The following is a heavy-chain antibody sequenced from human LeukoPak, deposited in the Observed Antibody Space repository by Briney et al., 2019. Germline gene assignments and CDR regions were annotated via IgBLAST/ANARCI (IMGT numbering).Heavy chain of an antibody. CDR1: GGSISSYY. CDR2: IYTSGST. V-gene: IGHV4-4*07. J-gene: IGHJ5*02. Sequence: SVTLSLTCTVSGGSISSYYWSWIRQPAGKGLEWIGRIYTSGSTNYNPSLKSRVTISVDTSKNQFSLKLSSVTAADTAVYYCARDLVVITTSGDWFDPWGQGTLVTVSS. D-gene: IGHD3-22*01. CDR3: ARDLVVITTSGDWFDP.